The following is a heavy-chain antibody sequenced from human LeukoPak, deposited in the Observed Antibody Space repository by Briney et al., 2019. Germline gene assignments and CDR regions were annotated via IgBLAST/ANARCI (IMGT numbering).Heavy chain of an antibody. CDR3: AKDFSIAVTGTGPHY. CDR2: IWYGGSNK. J-gene: IGHJ4*02. V-gene: IGHV3-30*02. CDR1: GFTFSSYG. Sequence: GGSLRLSCAASGFTFSSYGMHWFRQAPGKGLEWVAVIWYGGSNKYYADSVKGRFTISRDNSKNTLYLQMNSLRAEDTAVYYCAKDFSIAVTGTGPHYWGQGTLVTVSS. D-gene: IGHD6-19*01.